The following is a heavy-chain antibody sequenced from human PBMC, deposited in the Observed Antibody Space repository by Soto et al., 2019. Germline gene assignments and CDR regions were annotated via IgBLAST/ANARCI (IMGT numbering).Heavy chain of an antibody. CDR3: AQRRSYGDYPR. Sequence: QITLKESGPPLVKPTQTLTLTCTFSGFSLSTTGMGVGWFRQPPGQALEWLALLYWDEDIHYNPSVRSRLSIPKYTSKNQVDLTMTNMDPVDTATFYCAQRRSYGDYPRWGHGILVTVSS. CDR2: LYWDEDI. J-gene: IGHJ4*01. D-gene: IGHD4-17*01. V-gene: IGHV2-5*02. CDR1: GFSLSTTGMG.